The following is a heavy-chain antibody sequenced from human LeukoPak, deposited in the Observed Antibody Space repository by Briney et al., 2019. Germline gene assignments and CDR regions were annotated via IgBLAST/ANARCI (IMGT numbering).Heavy chain of an antibody. Sequence: SETLSLTCAVYGGSFSGYYWSWIRQPPGKGLEWIGYIYYSGSTNYNPSLKSRVTISVDTSKNQFSLKLSSVTAADTAVYYCARHDWSPTPYYYYGMDVWGQGTTVTVSS. V-gene: IGHV4-59*08. J-gene: IGHJ6*02. D-gene: IGHD3-9*01. CDR2: IYYSGST. CDR3: ARHDWSPTPYYYYGMDV. CDR1: GGSFSGYY.